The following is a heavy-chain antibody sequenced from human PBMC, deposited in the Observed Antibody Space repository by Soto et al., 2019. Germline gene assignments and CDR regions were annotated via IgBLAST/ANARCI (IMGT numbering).Heavy chain of an antibody. D-gene: IGHD2-2*01. CDR2: IHTTGTT. J-gene: IGHJ5*02. V-gene: IGHV4-4*07. CDR3: ARRYCDTNCYFWRDP. CDR1: GASISSSY. Sequence: SETLSLTCTVSGASISSSYWSWIRQPAGKGLEWIGRIHTTGTTNYNPSLRGRVTMSVDTSKNQFSLKLSSVTAADTAVYYCARRYCDTNCYFWRDPWGQGTRVTVS.